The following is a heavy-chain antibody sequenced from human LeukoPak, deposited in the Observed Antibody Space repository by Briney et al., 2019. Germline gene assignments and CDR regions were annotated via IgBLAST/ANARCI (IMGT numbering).Heavy chain of an antibody. Sequence: SETLSLTCTVSGGSISSYYWSWIRQPPGKGLEWIGYIYYSGSTNYNPSLKSRVTISVDTSKNQFSLKLSSVTAADTAVYYCARHSTDDDYVWGSYPRGFDYWGQGTLVTVSS. CDR3: ARHSTDDDYVWGSYPRGFDY. D-gene: IGHD3-16*02. CDR2: IYYSGST. V-gene: IGHV4-59*08. J-gene: IGHJ4*02. CDR1: GGSISSYY.